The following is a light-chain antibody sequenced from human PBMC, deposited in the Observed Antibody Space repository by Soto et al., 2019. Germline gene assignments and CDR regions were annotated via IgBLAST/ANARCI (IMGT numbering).Light chain of an antibody. J-gene: IGLJ2*01. CDR3: QVPDVV. Sequence: SYELTQPPSVSVAPGETARITCGGDNIGGKSVHWYQQKPGQAPVLVISYDSDRPSGIPERFSGSNSGNTATLTISRVEAGDEADYYCQVPDVVFGGGTKLTVL. V-gene: IGLV3-21*04. CDR2: YDS. CDR1: NIGGKS.